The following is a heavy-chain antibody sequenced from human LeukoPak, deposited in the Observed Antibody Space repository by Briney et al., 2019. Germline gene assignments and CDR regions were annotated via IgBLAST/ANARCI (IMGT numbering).Heavy chain of an antibody. D-gene: IGHD2-2*02. J-gene: IGHJ6*03. CDR2: IIPIFGTA. CDR1: GYTFTSYG. V-gene: IGHV1-69*13. Sequence: GASVKVSCKASGYTFTSYGISWVRQAPGQGLEWMGGIIPIFGTANYAQKFQGRVTITADESTSTAYMELSSLRSEDTAVYYCARDREFLCSSTSCYRYYYYYMDVWGKGTTVTVSS. CDR3: ARDREFLCSSTSCYRYYYYYMDV.